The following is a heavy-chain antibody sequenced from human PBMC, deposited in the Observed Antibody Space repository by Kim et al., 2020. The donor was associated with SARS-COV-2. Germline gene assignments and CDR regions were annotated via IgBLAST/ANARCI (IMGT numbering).Heavy chain of an antibody. CDR2: ISGSGGST. CDR1: GFTFSSYA. Sequence: GGSLRLSCAASGFTFSSYAMSWVRQAPGKGLEWVSAISGSGGSTYYADSVKGRFTISRDNSKNTLYLQMNSLRAEDTAVYYCAKRLHSSSSFLPDDYLGQGTLVTVSS. V-gene: IGHV3-23*01. CDR3: AKRLHSSSSFLPDDY. J-gene: IGHJ4*02. D-gene: IGHD6-6*01.